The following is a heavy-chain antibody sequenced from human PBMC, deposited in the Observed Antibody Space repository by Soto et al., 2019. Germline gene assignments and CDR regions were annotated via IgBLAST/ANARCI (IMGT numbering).Heavy chain of an antibody. CDR1: GGSISSGGNY. CDR3: ATGDRHGDSFDY. Sequence: QVQLQESGPGLVKPSQTLSVTCTVSGGSISSGGNYWRWIRQSPGKGLEWIGYIHYSGRTHYNHSLKGRVTISVDTSKNPFSLKLSSVTAADTAMYYCATGDRHGDSFDYWGQGTLVTVSS. V-gene: IGHV4-31*03. D-gene: IGHD4-17*01. J-gene: IGHJ4*02. CDR2: IHYSGRT.